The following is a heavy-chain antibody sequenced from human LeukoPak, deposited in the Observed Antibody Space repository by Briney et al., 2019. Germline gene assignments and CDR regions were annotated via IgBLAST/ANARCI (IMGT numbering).Heavy chain of an antibody. D-gene: IGHD1-26*01. V-gene: IGHV3-30-3*01. CDR1: GFTFSSYA. J-gene: IGHJ4*02. CDR2: ISYDGSNK. Sequence: GGSLRLSCAASGFTFSSYAMHWVRQAPGKGLEWVAVISYDGSNKYYADSVKGRFTISRDNSKNTLYLQMNSLRAEDTAVYYCASLLSGSYRDFDYWGQGTLVTVSS. CDR3: ASLLSGSYRDFDY.